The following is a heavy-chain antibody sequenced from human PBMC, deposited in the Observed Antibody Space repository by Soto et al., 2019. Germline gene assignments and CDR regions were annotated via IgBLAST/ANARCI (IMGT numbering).Heavy chain of an antibody. CDR3: ARAQGLWFGELFYHYYGMDV. CDR1: GYTFTGYY. J-gene: IGHJ6*02. CDR2: INPNSGGT. Sequence: ASVKVSCKASGYTFTGYYMHWVRQAPGQGLEWMGWINPNSGGTNYAQKFQGWVTMTRDTSISTAYMELSRLRSDDTAVYYCARAQGLWFGELFYHYYGMDVWGQGTTVAVCS. D-gene: IGHD3-10*01. V-gene: IGHV1-2*04.